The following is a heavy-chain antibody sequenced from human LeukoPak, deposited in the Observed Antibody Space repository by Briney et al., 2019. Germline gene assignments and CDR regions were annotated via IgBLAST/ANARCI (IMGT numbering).Heavy chain of an antibody. V-gene: IGHV3-66*01. Sequence: GGSLRLSCTGSGITFGYYAMSWVRQAPGKGLEWVSVIYSGGSTYYADSVKGRFTISSDNSKNTLYLQMNSLRAEDTAVYYCASWYDDAFDIRGQGTMVTVSS. D-gene: IGHD1-14*01. CDR3: ASWYDDAFDI. CDR1: GITFGYYA. CDR2: IYSGGST. J-gene: IGHJ3*02.